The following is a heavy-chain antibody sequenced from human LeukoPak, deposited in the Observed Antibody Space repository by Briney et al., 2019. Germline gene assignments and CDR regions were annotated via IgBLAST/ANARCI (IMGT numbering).Heavy chain of an antibody. CDR3: ARRVQLERYSDAFDI. CDR1: GYKFTNYW. CDR2: IYPGDPET. D-gene: IGHD1-1*01. V-gene: IGHV5-51*01. J-gene: IGHJ3*02. Sequence: GESLKISCKASGYKFTNYWIGWVRQMPGKGLEWMTIIYPGDPETRYSPSFQGQVTISADKSIGTTYLQWSSLKASDTAMYYCARRVQLERYSDAFDIWGQGTMVTVSS.